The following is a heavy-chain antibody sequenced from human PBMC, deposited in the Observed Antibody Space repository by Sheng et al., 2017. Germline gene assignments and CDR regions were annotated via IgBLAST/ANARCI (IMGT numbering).Heavy chain of an antibody. J-gene: IGHJ3*01. CDR2: SIMVETP. D-gene: IGHD1-1*01. V-gene: IGHV4-34*02. CDR3: ARGLERRRGRDAFVC. CDR1: GGSFSGYY. Sequence: QVQLQQWGAGLLKPSETLSLTCAVYGGSFSGYYWSWIRQPPREGAWSGLQKSIMVETPTTIPSLKSRVTTISRHVQEPVLPELTSVTAADTAVYYCARGLERRRGRDAFVCLGPKGRIGHRLF.